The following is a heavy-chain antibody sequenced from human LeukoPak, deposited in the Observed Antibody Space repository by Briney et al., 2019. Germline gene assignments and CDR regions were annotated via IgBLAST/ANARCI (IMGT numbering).Heavy chain of an antibody. CDR1: GFTFSGYG. V-gene: IGHV3-33*08. J-gene: IGHJ4*02. CDR2: IWYDGSNK. D-gene: IGHD3-22*01. CDR3: ARDVDYYDSSGYYSLGLDY. Sequence: GGSLRLSCAASGFTFSGYGMHWVRQAPGKGLEWVAVIWYDGSNKYYADSVKGRFTISRDNSKNTLYLQMNSLRAEDTAVYYCARDVDYYDSSGYYSLGLDYWGQGTLVTVSS.